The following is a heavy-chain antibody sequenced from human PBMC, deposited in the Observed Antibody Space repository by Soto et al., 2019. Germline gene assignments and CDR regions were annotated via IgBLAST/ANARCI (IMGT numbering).Heavy chain of an antibody. V-gene: IGHV4-59*08. CDR2: MYYGGRT. Sequence: QVQLQQSGPGLVKSSETLSLTCTVSGGSISSYYWCWIRQPPGKRLEWIGYMYYGGRTNYNPSLKSRVTISVDTSKMQVSLKLSSVTAADTAVYFCARGTPSPLIVRSSRGPWFDPWGQGTLVTVSS. D-gene: IGHD2-15*01. J-gene: IGHJ5*02. CDR3: ARGTPSPLIVRSSRGPWFDP. CDR1: GGSISSYY.